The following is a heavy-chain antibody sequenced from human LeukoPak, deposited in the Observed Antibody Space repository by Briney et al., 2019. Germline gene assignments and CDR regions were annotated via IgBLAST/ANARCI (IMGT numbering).Heavy chain of an antibody. V-gene: IGHV3-30*18. CDR3: AKDGVAHCGGDCYLDY. J-gene: IGHJ4*02. D-gene: IGHD2-21*02. CDR2: ISYDGSNK. Sequence: GGSLRLSCAASGFTFSSYGMHWVRQAPGKGLEWVAVISYDGSNKYYADSVKGRFTISGDNSKNTLYLQMNSLRAEDTAVYYCAKDGVAHCGGDCYLDYWGQGTLVTVSS. CDR1: GFTFSSYG.